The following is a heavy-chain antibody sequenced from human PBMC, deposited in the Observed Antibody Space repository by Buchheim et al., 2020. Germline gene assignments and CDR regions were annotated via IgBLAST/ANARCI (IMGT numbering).Heavy chain of an antibody. D-gene: IGHD6-13*01. V-gene: IGHV1-3*01. CDR2: INGGNGNT. CDR3: ARSKQLGLDWFDP. J-gene: IGHJ5*02. Sequence: QVQLVQSGAEVKKPGASVKVSCKGSGYTFSYYGIHWVRQAPGQRLEWMGWINGGNGNTKYSQKFRGRVTITRETSASTAYMALSSLRSEDTAVYYCARSKQLGLDWFDPWGQGTL. CDR1: GYTFSYYG.